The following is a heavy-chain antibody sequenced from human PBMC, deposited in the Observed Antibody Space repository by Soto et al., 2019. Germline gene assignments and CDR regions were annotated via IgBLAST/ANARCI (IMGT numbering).Heavy chain of an antibody. J-gene: IGHJ3*02. D-gene: IGHD2-2*01. CDR2: ISTSWRT. V-gene: IGHV4-4*07. Sequence: QVQLQESGPGLVKPSETLSLTCSVSGGSINSDYWTWIRQSAGKGLEWIGRISTSWRTTYNPSLKSLVTMSIDTSRNQFSLTLISVTAADTALYYCARLHLPALQGAFDIWGQGTMVTVSS. CDR1: GGSINSDY. CDR3: ARLHLPALQGAFDI.